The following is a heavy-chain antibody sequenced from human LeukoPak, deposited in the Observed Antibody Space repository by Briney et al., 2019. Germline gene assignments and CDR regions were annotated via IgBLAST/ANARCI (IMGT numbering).Heavy chain of an antibody. V-gene: IGHV1-18*01. Sequence: ASVKVSCKASGYTFTSCGISWVRQAPGQGLEWMGWISAYNGNTNYAQKLQGRVTMTTDTSTSTAYMELRSLRSDDTAVYYCARDLRFIQPKVFDIWGQGTMVTVSS. J-gene: IGHJ3*02. D-gene: IGHD3-3*01. CDR3: ARDLRFIQPKVFDI. CDR2: ISAYNGNT. CDR1: GYTFTSCG.